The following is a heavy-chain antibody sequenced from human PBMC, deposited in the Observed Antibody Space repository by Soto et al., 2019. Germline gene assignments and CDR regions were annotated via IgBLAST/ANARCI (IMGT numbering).Heavy chain of an antibody. CDR3: ARLGFLARPLELEY. CDR2: IYYSGST. V-gene: IGHV4-39*01. CDR1: GGSISSSSYY. D-gene: IGHD6-6*01. J-gene: IGHJ4*02. Sequence: PSETLSLTCTVSGGSISSSSYYWGWIRQPPGKGLEWIGSIYYSGSTYYNPSLKSRVTISVDTSKNQFSLKLSSVTAADTAAYYCARLGFLARPLELEYWGQGTLVTVSS.